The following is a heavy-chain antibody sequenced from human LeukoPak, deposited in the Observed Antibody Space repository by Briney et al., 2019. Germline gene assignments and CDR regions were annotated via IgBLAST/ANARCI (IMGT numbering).Heavy chain of an antibody. V-gene: IGHV3-33*06. J-gene: IGHJ2*01. CDR2: ICYDGSIK. CDR1: GFSFSDYG. CDR3: VKGFNWYFDL. Sequence: GGSLRLSCVASGFSFSDYGVHWVRQAPGKGLEWVAVICYDGSIKYYADSVKGRFTISRDNSRNTVYLQMNSLRVEDRAVYYCVKGFNWYFDLWGRGTLVSVSS.